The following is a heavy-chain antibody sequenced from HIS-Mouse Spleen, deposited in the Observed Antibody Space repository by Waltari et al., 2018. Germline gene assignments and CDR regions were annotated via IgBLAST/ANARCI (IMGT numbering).Heavy chain of an antibody. CDR2: INHSGST. V-gene: IGHV4-34*01. Sequence: QVQLQQWGAGLLKPSETLSLTCAVYGGSFIGYYWSWIRQPPGKGLEWIGEINHSGSTNYNPSLKSRVTISVDTSKNQFSLKLSSVTAADTAVYYCASKSGSYRGWFDPWGQGTLVTVSS. CDR3: ASKSGSYRGWFDP. D-gene: IGHD1-26*01. J-gene: IGHJ5*02. CDR1: GGSFIGYY.